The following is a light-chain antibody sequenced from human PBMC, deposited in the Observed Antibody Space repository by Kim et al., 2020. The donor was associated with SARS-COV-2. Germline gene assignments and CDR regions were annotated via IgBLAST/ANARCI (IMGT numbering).Light chain of an antibody. CDR2: QDT. J-gene: IGLJ2*01. CDR1: KLGDKY. Sequence: SYELTQPPSVSVSPGQTASITCSGDKLGDKYACWYQQKPGQSPVLVIYQDTKRPSGIPERFSGSNSGNTATLTISGTQARDEADYYCQAWDSGTVVLGGGTQLTVL. V-gene: IGLV3-1*01. CDR3: QAWDSGTVV.